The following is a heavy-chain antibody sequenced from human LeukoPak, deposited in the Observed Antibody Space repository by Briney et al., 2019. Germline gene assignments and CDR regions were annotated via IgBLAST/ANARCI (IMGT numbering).Heavy chain of an antibody. CDR2: IYYSGST. J-gene: IGHJ5*02. D-gene: IGHD3/OR15-3a*01. CDR3: ARPGLGWFDP. CDR1: GYSISSGYY. V-gene: IGHV4-38-2*01. Sequence: SETLSLTCAVSGYSISSGYYWGWIRQPPGKGLEWIGSIYYSGSTYYNPSLKSRVTISVDTSKNQFSLKLSSVTAADTAVYYCARPGLGWFDPWGQGTLVTVSS.